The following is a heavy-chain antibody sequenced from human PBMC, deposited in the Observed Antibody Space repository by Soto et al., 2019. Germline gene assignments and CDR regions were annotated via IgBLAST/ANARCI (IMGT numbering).Heavy chain of an antibody. Sequence: ASVKVSCKASGYTFTNYAMQWVRQAPGQGLEWMGWINAGNGHTKYSQRIQDRLTITRDTSASTAYMELSSLRSEDTAVYYCARGIWTMARGAYYFDNWGPGTLVTVSS. CDR3: ARGIWTMARGAYYFDN. CDR2: INAGNGHT. CDR1: GYTFTNYA. J-gene: IGHJ4*02. V-gene: IGHV1-3*01. D-gene: IGHD3-10*01.